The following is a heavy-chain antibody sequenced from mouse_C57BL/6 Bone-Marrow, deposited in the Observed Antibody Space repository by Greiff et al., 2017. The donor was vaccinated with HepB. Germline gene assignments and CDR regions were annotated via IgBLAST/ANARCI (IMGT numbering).Heavy chain of an antibody. J-gene: IGHJ3*01. Sequence: VKLMESGAELARPGASVKLSCKASGYTFTSYGISWVKQSTGQGLEWIGEIYPRSGNTYYNEKFKGKATLTADKSSSTAYMELRSLTSEDSAVYFCARYYYGSSPSWFAYWGQGTLVTVSA. CDR2: IYPRSGNT. D-gene: IGHD1-1*01. CDR1: GYTFTSYG. V-gene: IGHV1-81*01. CDR3: ARYYYGSSPSWFAY.